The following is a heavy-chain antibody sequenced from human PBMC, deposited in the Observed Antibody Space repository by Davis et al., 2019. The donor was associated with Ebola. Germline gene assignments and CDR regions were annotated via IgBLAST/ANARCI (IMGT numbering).Heavy chain of an antibody. V-gene: IGHV4-59*01. D-gene: IGHD1-26*01. J-gene: IGHJ4*02. CDR3: ATRGVGATDQFDY. CDR1: GGSISSYY. Sequence: PSETLSLTCTVSGGSISSYYWSWIRQPPGKGLEWIGYIYYSGSTNYNPSLKSRVTISVDTSKNQFSLKLSSVTAADTAVYYCATRGVGATDQFDYWGQGTLVTVSS. CDR2: IYYSGST.